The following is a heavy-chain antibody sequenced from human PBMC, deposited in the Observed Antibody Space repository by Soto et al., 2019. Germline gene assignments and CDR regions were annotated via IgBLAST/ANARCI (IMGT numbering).Heavy chain of an antibody. CDR3: ASANFAWLSFDY. CDR2: INPTGGST. V-gene: IGHV1-46*01. J-gene: IGHJ4*01. Sequence: GASVKVSCKASGYIFTSYYIHWVRRAPGQGLEWMGMINPTGGSTSYAQKFQDRVTMTRNTSTNTVQMELSSLRSDDTAVYYCASANFAWLSFDYWG. CDR1: GYIFTSYY. D-gene: IGHD3-9*01.